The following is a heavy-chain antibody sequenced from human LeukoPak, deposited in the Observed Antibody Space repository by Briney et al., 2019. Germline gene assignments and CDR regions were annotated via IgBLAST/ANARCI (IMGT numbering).Heavy chain of an antibody. CDR1: GFTFSNYD. V-gene: IGHV3-48*03. J-gene: IGHJ4*02. CDR3: ARRTYVDY. CDR2: ISTSGGST. Sequence: PGRSLRLSCAASGFTFSNYDMIWVRQAPGKGLEWVSYISTSGGSTNYADSVKGRFTISRDNAKNSLYLQMNSLRAEDTALYYCARRTYVDYWGQGTLVTVSS. D-gene: IGHD3-16*01.